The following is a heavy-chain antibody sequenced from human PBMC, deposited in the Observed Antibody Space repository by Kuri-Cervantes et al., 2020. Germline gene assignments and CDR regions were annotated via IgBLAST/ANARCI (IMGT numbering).Heavy chain of an antibody. CDR1: GFTFSSYE. Sequence: GGSLRLSCAASGFTFSSYEMNWVRQAPGKGLEWVSYISSSGSTIYYADSVKGRFTISRDNAKNSLYLQMNSLRAEDTAVYYCARGYCSGDSCYSADWGQGTLVTVSS. CDR2: ISSSGSTI. CDR3: ARGYCSGDSCYSAD. V-gene: IGHV3-48*03. J-gene: IGHJ4*02. D-gene: IGHD2-15*01.